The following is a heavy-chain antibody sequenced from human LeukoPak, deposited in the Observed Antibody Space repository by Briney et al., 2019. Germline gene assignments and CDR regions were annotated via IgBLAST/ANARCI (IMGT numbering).Heavy chain of an antibody. V-gene: IGHV4-31*03. CDR3: ATAFLWESSRGAFDY. CDR2: IYYSGST. D-gene: IGHD3-16*01. J-gene: IGHJ4*02. CDR1: GGSISSGDYY. Sequence: ASQTLSLTCTVSGGSISSGDYYWSWIRQHPGKGLEWIGYIYYSGSTYYNPSLKSRVTISVDTSKNQFSLRLSSVTAADTAVYYCATAFLWESSRGAFDYWGQGTLVTVSS.